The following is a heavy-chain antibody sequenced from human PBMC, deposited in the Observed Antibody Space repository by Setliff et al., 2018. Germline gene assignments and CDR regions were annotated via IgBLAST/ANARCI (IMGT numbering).Heavy chain of an antibody. V-gene: IGHV3-30*03. CDR3: ARPYNSDWYSTYGMDV. J-gene: IGHJ6*02. CDR1: GFTFSSYG. Sequence: GGSLRLSCAASGFTFSSYGMHWVRQAPGKGLEWVAVISYDGSNKYYADSVKGRFTISRDNAKNSLYLQMHSLRAEDTAVYYCARPYNSDWYSTYGMDVWGQGTTVTVSS. D-gene: IGHD6-19*01. CDR2: ISYDGSNK.